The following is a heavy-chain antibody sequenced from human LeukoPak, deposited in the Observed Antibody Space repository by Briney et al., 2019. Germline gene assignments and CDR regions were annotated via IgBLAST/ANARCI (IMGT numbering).Heavy chain of an antibody. Sequence: LSLTCTVSAGSISGYYWSWIRQAPGKGLEWVSYISSSGSTIYYADSVKGRFTISRDNAKNSLYLQMNSLRAEDTAVYYCARPSWVEGFDPWGQGTLVTVSS. CDR2: ISSSGSTI. J-gene: IGHJ5*02. CDR3: ARPSWVEGFDP. V-gene: IGHV3-11*01. CDR1: AGSISGYY. D-gene: IGHD5-24*01.